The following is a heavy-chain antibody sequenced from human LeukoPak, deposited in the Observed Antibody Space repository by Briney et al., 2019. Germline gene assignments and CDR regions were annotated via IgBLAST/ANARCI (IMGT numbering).Heavy chain of an antibody. Sequence: GASVKVSCKASGYTFTSYGISWVRQAPGQGLEWMGWISAYNGNTNYAQKLQGRVTMTTDTSTSTAYMELRSLRSDDTAVYYCARVTPQGGGTLWSGYSTPGPFDYWGQGTLVTVSS. CDR2: ISAYNGNT. V-gene: IGHV1-18*01. CDR3: ARVTPQGGGTLWSGYSTPGPFDY. CDR1: GYTFTSYG. J-gene: IGHJ4*02. D-gene: IGHD3-3*01.